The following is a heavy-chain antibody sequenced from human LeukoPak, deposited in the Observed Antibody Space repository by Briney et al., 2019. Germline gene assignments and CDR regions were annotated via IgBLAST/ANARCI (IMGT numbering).Heavy chain of an antibody. CDR3: ARDSYSSGWYAHFDY. CDR2: ISYDGSNK. V-gene: IGHV3-30*04. Sequence: GGSLRLSCAASGFTFSSYAMHWVRQAPGKGLERVAVISYDGSNKYYADSVKGRFTISRDNSKNTLYLQMNSLRAEDTAVYYCARDSYSSGWYAHFDYWGQGTLVTVSS. D-gene: IGHD6-19*01. J-gene: IGHJ4*02. CDR1: GFTFSSYA.